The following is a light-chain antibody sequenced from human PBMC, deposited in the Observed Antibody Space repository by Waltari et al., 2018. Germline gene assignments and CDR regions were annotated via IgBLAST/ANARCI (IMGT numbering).Light chain of an antibody. V-gene: IGKV1-39*01. J-gene: IGKJ4*01. CDR2: AAS. CDR3: QQSDSKPLT. CDR1: QTIRRF. Sequence: DIQMTQSPPSLSASVGDRVTITCRASQTIRRFLNWYQQKPGRAPRLLITAASTLQSGVPSRFSGSGSGTEFTLTITRLQPEDFATYYCQQSDSKPLTFGGGTELEIK.